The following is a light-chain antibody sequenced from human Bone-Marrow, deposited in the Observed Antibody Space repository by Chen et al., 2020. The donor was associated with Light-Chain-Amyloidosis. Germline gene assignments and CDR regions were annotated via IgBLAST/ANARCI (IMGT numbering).Light chain of an antibody. J-gene: IGLJ3*02. V-gene: IGLV3-21*02. Sequence: SYVLTQPSSVSVAPGQTATIACGGNNIGSTSVHWYQQTPGQAPLLVVYDESDRPSGIPERLSGSNSGNTATLTISRVEAGEEADYYCQVWDSSSDRPVFGGGTKLTVL. CDR1: NIGSTS. CDR3: QVWDSSSDRPV. CDR2: DES.